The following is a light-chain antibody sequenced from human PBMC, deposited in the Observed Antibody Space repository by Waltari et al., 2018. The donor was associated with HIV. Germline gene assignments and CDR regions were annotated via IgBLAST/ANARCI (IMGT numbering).Light chain of an antibody. CDR3: QQTYSTPYT. CDR1: QGVSNY. CDR2: VAS. Sequence: DIQMTQSPPSLSASVGDSVTITCRASQGVSNYVNWYQQKPGKAPQLLIYVASTLQSAVPSRFSGRKSGTEFTLTISSLQPEDFTTYYCQQTYSTPYTFGQGTKLGIK. V-gene: IGKV1-39*01. J-gene: IGKJ2*01.